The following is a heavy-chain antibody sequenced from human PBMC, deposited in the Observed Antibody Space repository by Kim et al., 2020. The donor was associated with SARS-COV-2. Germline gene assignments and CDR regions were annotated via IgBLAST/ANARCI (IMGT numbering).Heavy chain of an antibody. Sequence: YYEDSGKGRFTISSDNSKYTLYLQLDSLTPEDTAVYYCVKLFTSGWYADPWGQGTLVTVSS. V-gene: IGHV3-30*02. CDR3: VKLFTSGWYADP. D-gene: IGHD6-19*01. J-gene: IGHJ5*02.